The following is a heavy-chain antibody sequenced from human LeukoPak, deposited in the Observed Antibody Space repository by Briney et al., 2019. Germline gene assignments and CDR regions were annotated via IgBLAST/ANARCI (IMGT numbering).Heavy chain of an antibody. CDR1: CGSIGSSNW. CDR2: IYHSGST. D-gene: IGHD2-15*01. CDR3: AKARYCSGGSCFPQLTPDY. J-gene: IGHJ4*02. V-gene: IGHV4-4*02. Sequence: PSETLSLTCAVSCGSIGSSNWWSWVRQPPGKGLEWIGEIYHSGSTNYNPSLKSRVTISVDKSKNQFSLKLSSVTAADTTVYYCAKARYCSGGSCFPQLTPDYWGQGTLVTVSS.